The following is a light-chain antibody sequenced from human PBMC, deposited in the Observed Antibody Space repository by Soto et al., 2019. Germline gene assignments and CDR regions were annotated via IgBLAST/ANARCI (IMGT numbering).Light chain of an antibody. J-gene: IGLJ1*01. CDR2: GNS. CDR1: NSNIGSNN. Sequence: QSVLTQPPSASGTPGQRVTISCAGSNSNIGSNNVYWYQQLPGTAPKLLIYGNSNRPSGVSNRFSGSKSDTTASLTISGLQPEDEADYYCSAYSDIDTKVFGTGTKLTVL. CDR3: SAYSDIDTKV. V-gene: IGLV1-44*01.